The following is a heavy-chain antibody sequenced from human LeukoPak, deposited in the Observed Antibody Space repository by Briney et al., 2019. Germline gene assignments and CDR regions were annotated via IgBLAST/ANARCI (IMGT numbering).Heavy chain of an antibody. CDR1: GFTFSSYA. V-gene: IGHV3-23*01. CDR2: ISGSGGST. D-gene: IGHD5-12*01. CDR3: AKGGSMAPTVDAFDI. J-gene: IGHJ3*02. Sequence: PGGSLRLSCAASGFTFSSYAMNWVRQAPGKGLEWVSAISGSGGSTYYADSVKGRFTISRDNSKNTLYLQMNSLRAEDTAVYYCAKGGSMAPTVDAFDIWGQGTMVTVSS.